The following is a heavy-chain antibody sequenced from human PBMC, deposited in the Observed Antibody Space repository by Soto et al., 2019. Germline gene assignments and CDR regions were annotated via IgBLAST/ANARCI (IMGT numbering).Heavy chain of an antibody. J-gene: IGHJ3*02. V-gene: IGHV1-3*01. CDR3: AREGTMIVVVPDALEI. D-gene: IGHD3-22*01. CDR1: GYTFTSYG. CDR2: INAGNGNT. Sequence: ASVKVSCKASGYTFTSYGMHWVRQAPGQRLEWMGWINAGNGNTKYSQKFQGRVTITRDTSASTAYMELSSLRSEDTAVYYCAREGTMIVVVPDALEIWCQGTMGTVSS.